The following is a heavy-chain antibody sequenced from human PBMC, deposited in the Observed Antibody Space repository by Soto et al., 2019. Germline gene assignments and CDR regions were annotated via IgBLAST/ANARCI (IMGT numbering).Heavy chain of an antibody. J-gene: IGHJ4*02. D-gene: IGHD2-15*01. V-gene: IGHV4-31*03. CDR1: GGSISSGGYY. CDR3: ARDRRVGGSLFDY. Sequence: SETLSLTCTVSGGSISSGGYYWSWIRQHPGKGLEWIGYIYYSGSTYYNPSLKSRVTISVDTSKNQFSLKLSSVTAADTAVYYCARDRRVGGSLFDYWGQGTLVTVSS. CDR2: IYYSGST.